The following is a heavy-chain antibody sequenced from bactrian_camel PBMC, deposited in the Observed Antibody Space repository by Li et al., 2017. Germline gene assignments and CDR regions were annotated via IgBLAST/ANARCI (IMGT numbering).Heavy chain of an antibody. J-gene: IGHJ4*01. CDR2: IYTGSGGV. V-gene: IGHV3S54*01. D-gene: IGHD5*01. Sequence: VQLVESGGGSVQPGGSLRLSCAASGYPSSFNCMGWFRQAPGKEREGVASIYTGSGGVYYADSVKGRFTISEDPSKNTLYLQMNFLKPDDSAMYFCAAGRYWRGCGWSAADYDYWGQGTQVTVS. CDR3: AAGRYWRGCGWSAADYDY. CDR1: GYPSSFNC.